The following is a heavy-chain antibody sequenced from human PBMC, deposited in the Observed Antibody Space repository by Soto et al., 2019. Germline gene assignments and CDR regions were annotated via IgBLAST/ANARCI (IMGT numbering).Heavy chain of an antibody. CDR3: ARGGCFDSSNYLAY. CDR2: INSGSGKT. Sequence: ASVKVSCKASGYTCTGYGINWVRQAPGRGLEWMGWINSGSGKTIYSKPFKGRVIIDRDTSASTAYLELSSLRSEDTAVYHCARGGCFDSSNYLAYWGLGTLVTVSS. D-gene: IGHD3-22*01. CDR1: GYTCTGYG. J-gene: IGHJ4*02. V-gene: IGHV1-3*01.